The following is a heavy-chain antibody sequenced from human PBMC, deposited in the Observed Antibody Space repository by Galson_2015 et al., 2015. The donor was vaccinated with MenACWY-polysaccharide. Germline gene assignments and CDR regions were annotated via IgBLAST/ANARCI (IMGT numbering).Heavy chain of an antibody. CDR1: GFTFSSYA. J-gene: IGHJ6*02. Sequence: SLRLSCAASGFTFSSYAMSWVRQAPGKGLEWVSAISGSGGSTYYADSVKGRFTISRDNSKNTLYLQMNSLRAEDTAVYYCASHLDYGDYRDYYYYGMDVWGQGTTVTVSS. CDR2: ISGSGGST. CDR3: ASHLDYGDYRDYYYYGMDV. V-gene: IGHV3-23*01. D-gene: IGHD4-17*01.